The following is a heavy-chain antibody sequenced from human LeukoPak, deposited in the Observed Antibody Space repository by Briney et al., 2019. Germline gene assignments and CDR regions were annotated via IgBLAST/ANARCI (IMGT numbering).Heavy chain of an antibody. V-gene: IGHV1-2*02. D-gene: IGHD2-15*01. J-gene: IGHJ4*02. CDR1: GYIFTGYY. CDR3: ARTVPVVVVTATFFDY. Sequence: ASVKVSCKASGYIFTGYYMYWLRQAPGQGLEWMGWINPNSGDTNYAQKFQGRVTMTRDTSISTAYMELSRLRSDDTAVYYCARTVPVVVVTATFFDYWGQGTLVTVSS. CDR2: INPNSGDT.